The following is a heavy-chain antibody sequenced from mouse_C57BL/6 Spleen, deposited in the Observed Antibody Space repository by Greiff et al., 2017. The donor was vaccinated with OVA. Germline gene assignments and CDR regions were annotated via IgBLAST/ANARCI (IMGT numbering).Heavy chain of an antibody. J-gene: IGHJ1*03. CDR1: GFSLTSYG. D-gene: IGHD1-1*01. CDR2: IWSGGST. V-gene: IGHV2-2*01. CDR3: ASSITSGYFDV. Sequence: QVQLKESGPGLVQPSQSLSITCTVSGFSLTSYGVHWVRQSPGKGLEWLGVIWSGGSTDYNAAFISRLSISKDNSKSQVFFKMNSLQADDTAIYYCASSITSGYFDVWGTGTTVTVSS.